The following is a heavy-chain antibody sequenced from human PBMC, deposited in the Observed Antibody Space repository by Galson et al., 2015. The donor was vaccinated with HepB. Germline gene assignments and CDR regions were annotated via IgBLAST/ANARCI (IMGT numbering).Heavy chain of an antibody. D-gene: IGHD2-2*01. Sequence: SVKVSCKASGYTFTDYYMHWVRQAPGQGLEWMGWINPNSGGTNYAQKFQGRVTMTKDTSISTAYMELSRLASDDTAVYYCASYQLPNGVYYYYMDVWGKGTTVTVSS. J-gene: IGHJ6*03. CDR3: ASYQLPNGVYYYYMDV. CDR1: GYTFTDYY. CDR2: INPNSGGT. V-gene: IGHV1-2*02.